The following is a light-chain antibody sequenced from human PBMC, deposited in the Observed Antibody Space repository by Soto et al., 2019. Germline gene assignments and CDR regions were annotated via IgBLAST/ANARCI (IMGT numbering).Light chain of an antibody. CDR1: QSVGSSY. J-gene: IGKJ1*01. Sequence: EIVLTQSPGTLFLSPGERATLSCRASQSVGSSYLAWYQQKPGQAPGLLIFGASSRATGIPDRFSGSGSGTDFTLSITRLEPEDFAVYYCQQYGTSPPTFGQGTKVEIK. V-gene: IGKV3-20*01. CDR3: QQYGTSPPT. CDR2: GAS.